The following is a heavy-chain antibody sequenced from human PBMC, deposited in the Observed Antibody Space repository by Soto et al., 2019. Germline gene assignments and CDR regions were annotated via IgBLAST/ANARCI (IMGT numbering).Heavy chain of an antibody. D-gene: IGHD6-13*01. CDR1: GFTFSSYG. CDR2: ISYDGSNK. Sequence: GGSLRLSCAASGFTFSSYGMHWVRQAPGKGLEWVAVISYDGSNKYYADSVKGRFTISRDNSKNTLYLQMNSLRAEDTAVYYCARTYSSSWPFDYWGQGTLVTVSS. CDR3: ARTYSSSWPFDY. J-gene: IGHJ4*02. V-gene: IGHV3-30*03.